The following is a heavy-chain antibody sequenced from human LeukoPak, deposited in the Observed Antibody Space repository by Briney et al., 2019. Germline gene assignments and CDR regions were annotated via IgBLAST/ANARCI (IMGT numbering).Heavy chain of an antibody. V-gene: IGHV3-30*02. Sequence: GGSLRLSCAASGFTFSSYGMHWVRQAPGKGLEWVAFIRYDGSNKYYADSVKGRFTISRDNSKNTVYLQMNSLRAEDTAVYYCARAGYSSSWRERYKYYFDYWGQGTLVTVSS. CDR3: ARAGYSSSWRERYKYYFDY. CDR2: IRYDGSNK. CDR1: GFTFSSYG. J-gene: IGHJ4*02. D-gene: IGHD6-13*01.